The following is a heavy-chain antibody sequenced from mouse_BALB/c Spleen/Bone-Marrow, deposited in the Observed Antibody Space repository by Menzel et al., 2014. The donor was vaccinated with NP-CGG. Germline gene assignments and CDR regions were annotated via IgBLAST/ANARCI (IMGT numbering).Heavy chain of an antibody. Sequence: VQLQQPGPELVKPGTSVKISCKASGYSFTGYLMNWVKQSHGKSLEWIGRINPYNSDALYNPKFKGKATLTVDKSSSTAHMDLLSLTSEDSAVYYCGRSVYGSLDPWGQGTTRTVYS. CDR3: GRSVYGSLDP. CDR1: GYSFTGYL. V-gene: IGHV1-37*01. D-gene: IGHD1-1*02. CDR2: INPYNSDA. J-gene: IGHJ2*01.